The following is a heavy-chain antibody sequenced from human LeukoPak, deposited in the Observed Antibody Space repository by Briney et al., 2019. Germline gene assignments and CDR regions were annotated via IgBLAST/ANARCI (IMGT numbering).Heavy chain of an antibody. V-gene: IGHV1-18*01. CDR2: ISAYNGNT. J-gene: IGHJ6*02. D-gene: IGHD6-19*01. CDR1: GYTFTSYG. Sequence: ASVKVSCKASGYTFTSYGISWVRQAPGQGLEWMGWISAYNGNTNYAQKLQGRVTMTTDTSTSTAYMELRSLRSDDTAVYYCARAKAVADFYYYYYGMDVWGQGTTVTVSS. CDR3: ARAKAVADFYYYYYGMDV.